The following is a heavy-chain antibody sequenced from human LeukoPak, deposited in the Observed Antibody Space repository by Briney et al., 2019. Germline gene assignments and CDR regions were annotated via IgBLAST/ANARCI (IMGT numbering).Heavy chain of an antibody. Sequence: ASVKVSCKASGYTFTSYGISWVRQAPGQGLEWMGWINPNSGGTNYAQKFQGRVTMTRDTSISTAYMELSRLRSDDTAVYYCARAPRGQWLYYFDYWGQGTLVTVSS. V-gene: IGHV1-2*02. CDR1: GYTFTSYG. CDR2: INPNSGGT. D-gene: IGHD6-19*01. J-gene: IGHJ4*02. CDR3: ARAPRGQWLYYFDY.